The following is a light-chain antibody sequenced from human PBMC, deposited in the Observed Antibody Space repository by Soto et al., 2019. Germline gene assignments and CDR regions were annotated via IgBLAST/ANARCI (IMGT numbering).Light chain of an antibody. Sequence: DIQMTQSPSTLSASVGDKVAITCRASPSIDSWLACYQHKPGKAPKLLIFKASTLETGVPSRFSGSGSETELTLTISSLQPDDSATYYCQPYNSYSRTFGQGTKVDIK. CDR2: KAS. V-gene: IGKV1-5*03. CDR1: PSIDSW. J-gene: IGKJ1*01. CDR3: QPYNSYSRT.